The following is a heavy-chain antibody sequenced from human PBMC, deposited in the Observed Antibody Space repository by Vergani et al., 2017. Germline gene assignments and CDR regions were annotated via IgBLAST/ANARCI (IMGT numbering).Heavy chain of an antibody. CDR2: IDPSDSYT. V-gene: IGHV5-10-1*03. J-gene: IGHJ4*02. CDR3: ARRLWVDYYGSSGYMDY. CDR1: GYSFTSYW. Sequence: EVQLVQSGAEVKKPGESLRISCKGSGYSFTSYWISWVRQMPGKGLEWMGRIDPSDSYTNYSPSFQGHVTISADKSISTAYLQWSSLKASDTAMYYCARRLWVDYYGSSGYMDYWGQGTLVTVSS. D-gene: IGHD3-22*01.